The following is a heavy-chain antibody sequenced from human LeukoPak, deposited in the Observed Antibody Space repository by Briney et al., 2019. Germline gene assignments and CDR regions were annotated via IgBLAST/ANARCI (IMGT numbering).Heavy chain of an antibody. CDR3: ARDRGYGSGSPPHYYMDV. V-gene: IGHV3-48*04. D-gene: IGHD3-10*01. J-gene: IGHJ6*03. CDR1: GFTFSTYS. CDR2: ISSSGSTI. Sequence: GGSLRLSCAASGFTFSTYSMNWVRQAPGKGLEWVSYISSSGSTIYYADSVKGRFTISRDDARNSLYLQMNSLRAEDTAVYYCARDRGYGSGSPPHYYMDVWGRGATVTISS.